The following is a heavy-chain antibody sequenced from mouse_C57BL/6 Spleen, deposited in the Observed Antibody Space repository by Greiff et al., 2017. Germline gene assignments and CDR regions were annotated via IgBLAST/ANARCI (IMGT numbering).Heavy chain of an antibody. D-gene: IGHD2-3*01. J-gene: IGHJ1*03. V-gene: IGHV1-52*01. CDR2: IDPSDSET. CDR3: ARWGWLGV. CDR1: GYTFTSYW. Sequence: QVHVKQPGAELVRPGSSVKLSCKASGYTFTSYWMHWVKQRPIQGLEWIGNIDPSDSETHYNQKFKDKATLTVDKSSSTAYMQLSSLTSEDSAVYYCARWGWLGVWGTGTTVTVSS.